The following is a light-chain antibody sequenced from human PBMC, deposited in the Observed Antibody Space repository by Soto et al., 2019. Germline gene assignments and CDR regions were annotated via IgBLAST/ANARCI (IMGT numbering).Light chain of an antibody. V-gene: IGKV1-5*01. J-gene: IGKJ1*01. Sequence: DIQMTQSPSTLSASVGYTFTITCRASQIVSAWLAWYQQKPGKAPKFLMYDVSTLESGVPLRFSGSGSGTEFTLTINSLQPDDFATYYCQSYRNFSWTFGQGTKVDIK. CDR1: QIVSAW. CDR3: QSYRNFSWT. CDR2: DVS.